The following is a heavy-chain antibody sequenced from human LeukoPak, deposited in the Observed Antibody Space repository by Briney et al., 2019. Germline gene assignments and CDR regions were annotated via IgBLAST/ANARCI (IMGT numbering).Heavy chain of an antibody. Sequence: SVKVSCKASGGTFSSYAISWVRQAPGQGLEWMGGIIPIFGTANYAQKFQGRVTITADESTSTAYMELGSLRSEDTAVYYCAREITFGGVIVLGYYFDYWGQGTLVTVSS. CDR1: GGTFSSYA. D-gene: IGHD3-16*02. CDR2: IIPIFGTA. CDR3: AREITFGGVIVLGYYFDY. J-gene: IGHJ4*02. V-gene: IGHV1-69*13.